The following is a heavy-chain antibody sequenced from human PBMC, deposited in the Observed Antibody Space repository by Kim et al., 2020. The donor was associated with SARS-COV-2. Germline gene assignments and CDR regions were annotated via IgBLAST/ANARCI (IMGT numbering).Heavy chain of an antibody. D-gene: IGHD5-18*01. Sequence: QKFQGRVTMTRDTSISTAYMELSRLRSDDTAVYYCASGGYSYGPHDAFDIWGQGTMVTVSS. J-gene: IGHJ3*02. CDR3: ASGGYSYGPHDAFDI. V-gene: IGHV1-2*02.